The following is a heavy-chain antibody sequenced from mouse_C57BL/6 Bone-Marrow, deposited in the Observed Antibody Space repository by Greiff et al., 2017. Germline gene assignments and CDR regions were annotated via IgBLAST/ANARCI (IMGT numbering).Heavy chain of an antibody. CDR2: ISSGGSYT. CDR1: GFTFSSYG. V-gene: IGHV5-6*01. D-gene: IGHD2-2*01. J-gene: IGHJ3*01. Sequence: EVKLMESGGDLVKPGGSLKLSCAASGFTFSSYGMSWVRQTPDKRLEWVATISSGGSYTYYPDSVKGRFTISRDNAKNTLYLQMSSLKSEDTAMYYCARQEGYGWFAYGGQGTLVTVSA. CDR3: ARQEGYGWFAY.